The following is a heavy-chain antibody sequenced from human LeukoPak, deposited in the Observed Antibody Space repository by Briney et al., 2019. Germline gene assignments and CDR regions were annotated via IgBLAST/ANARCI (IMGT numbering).Heavy chain of an antibody. J-gene: IGHJ4*02. CDR3: ARWTYYYGSGSYYRGDY. CDR2: INHSGST. Sequence: PSETLSLTCAVYGGSFSGYYWSWIRQPPAKGLEWIGEINHSGSTNYNPSLKSRVTISVDTSKNQFSLKLSSVTAADTAVYYCARWTYYYGSGSYYRGDYWGQGTLVTVSS. CDR1: GGSFSGYY. D-gene: IGHD3-10*01. V-gene: IGHV4-34*01.